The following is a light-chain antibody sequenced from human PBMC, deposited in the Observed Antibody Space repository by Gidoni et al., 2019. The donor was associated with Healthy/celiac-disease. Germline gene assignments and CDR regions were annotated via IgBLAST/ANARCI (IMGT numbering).Light chain of an antibody. CDR1: QSVSSY. J-gene: IGKJ4*01. CDR2: DAS. V-gene: IGKV3-11*01. CDR3: QQRSNWPPLT. Sequence: EIVLTQSPATLSLSPGERATPSCRASQSVSSYLAWYQQKPGQDPRLLIYDASNRATGIPARFSGSGSGKDFTLTISSLEPEDYAVYYCQQRSNWPPLTFGGGTKVEIK.